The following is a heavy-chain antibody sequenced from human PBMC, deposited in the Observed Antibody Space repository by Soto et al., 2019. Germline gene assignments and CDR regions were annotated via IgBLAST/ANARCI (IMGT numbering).Heavy chain of an antibody. CDR3: VKDKERGGYDSDFDS. J-gene: IGHJ4*02. D-gene: IGHD3-3*01. V-gene: IGHV3-23*01. CDR1: GFTIGSYG. Sequence: EVQLLESGGGLIQPGGSLRLSSAAYGFTIGSYGMGWVREAPGKGLEWVSTITGGNTYYAASVKGRFTISRDNYKNTLYLQMGSLRAEDTALYYCVKDKERGGYDSDFDSWGQGTLVTVSS. CDR2: ITGGNT.